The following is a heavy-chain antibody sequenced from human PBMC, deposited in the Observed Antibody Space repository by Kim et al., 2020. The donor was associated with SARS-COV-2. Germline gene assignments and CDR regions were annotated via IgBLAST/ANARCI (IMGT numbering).Heavy chain of an antibody. CDR1: GGTFSSYA. V-gene: IGHV1-69*13. Sequence: SVKVSCKASGGTFSSYAISWVRQAPGQGLEWMGGIIPIFGTANYAQKFQGRVTITADESTSTAYMELSSLRSEDTAVYYCARDSRSRGYYYYGMDVWGQGTTVTVSS. CDR2: IIPIFGTA. J-gene: IGHJ6*02. CDR3: ARDSRSRGYYYYGMDV.